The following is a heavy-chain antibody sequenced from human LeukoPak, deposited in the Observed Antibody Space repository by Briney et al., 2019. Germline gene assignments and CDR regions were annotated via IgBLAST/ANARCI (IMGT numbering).Heavy chain of an antibody. CDR3: ASASSDWGGALDI. V-gene: IGHV5-51*01. CDR1: GYSFSTYW. D-gene: IGHD2-21*02. J-gene: IGHJ3*02. CDR2: IYPGDSET. Sequence: GESLKISCKGSGYSFSTYWVGWVRQLPGTGLEWMGIIYPGDSETRYSPSFQGQVTISADKSIRTAFLQWSSLKASDTAMYYCASASSDWGGALDIWGQGTMVTVSS.